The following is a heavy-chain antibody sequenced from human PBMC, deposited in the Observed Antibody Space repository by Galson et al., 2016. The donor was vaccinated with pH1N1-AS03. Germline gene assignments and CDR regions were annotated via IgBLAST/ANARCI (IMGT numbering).Heavy chain of an antibody. CDR2: ISSSSPYT. CDR3: ARGGTALDFEC. V-gene: IGHV3-11*06. D-gene: IGHD1-1*01. J-gene: IGHJ4*02. Sequence: KGLEWVSYISSSSPYTNYADSVKGRFSISRDNAKNSLYLQMNSMRAEDTAIDYCARGGTALDFECWGQGTLVTVSS.